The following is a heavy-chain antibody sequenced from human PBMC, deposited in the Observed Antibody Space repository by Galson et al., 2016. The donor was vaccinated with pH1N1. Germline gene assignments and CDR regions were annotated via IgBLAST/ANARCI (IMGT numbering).Heavy chain of an antibody. D-gene: IGHD3-22*01. V-gene: IGHV1-46*01. J-gene: IGHJ4*02. CDR3: ARSVIVVAPCDY. CDR1: GYTFTSYY. CDR2: INPSGGST. Sequence: SCKASGYTFTSYYMHWVRQAPGQGLEWMGIINPSGGSTSYAQKFQGRVITTRDTSTSTVYMEVSSLRSEDTAVYYCARSVIVVAPCDYWGQGTLVTVSS.